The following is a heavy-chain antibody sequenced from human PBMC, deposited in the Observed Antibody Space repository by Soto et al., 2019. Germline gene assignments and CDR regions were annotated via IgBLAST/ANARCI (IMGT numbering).Heavy chain of an antibody. D-gene: IGHD2-21*01. Sequence: QVQLRESGPGLVKPSQTLSLICTVSGASMTSGSYYWTWIRQHPVRGLEWIGYTHFTGPAYVNPSLQSRVSISTDTSKNLCSLKLTSVTSADAAMYYCSAQRIAQGQYEDYWGQGTLVTVSS. CDR2: THFTGPA. V-gene: IGHV4-31*03. J-gene: IGHJ4*02. CDR1: GASMTSGSYY. CDR3: SAQRIAQGQYEDY.